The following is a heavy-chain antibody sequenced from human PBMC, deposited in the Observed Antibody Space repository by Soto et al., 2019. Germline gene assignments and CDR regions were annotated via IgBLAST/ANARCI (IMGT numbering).Heavy chain of an antibody. J-gene: IGHJ6*02. V-gene: IGHV5-51*01. CDR1: GYTFTSYW. Sequence: GESLKISCKGSGYTFTSYWIGWVRQMPGKGLEWMGIIYPGDSDTRYSPPFQGQVTISADKSISTAYLQWSSLKASDTAIYYCARQGSQSGKFYYYVLDVCGQGTTVTVSS. D-gene: IGHD3-10*01. CDR3: ARQGSQSGKFYYYVLDV. CDR2: IYPGDSDT.